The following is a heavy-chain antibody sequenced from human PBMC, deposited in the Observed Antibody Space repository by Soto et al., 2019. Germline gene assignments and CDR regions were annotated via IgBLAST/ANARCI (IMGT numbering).Heavy chain of an antibody. J-gene: IGHJ4*02. D-gene: IGHD6-19*01. V-gene: IGHV4-39*01. CDR1: GGSISSSSYY. CDR3: ARRTVNIRTFYSGLKTHCFDY. Sequence: QLQLQESGPGLVKPSETLSLTCAVSGGSISSSSYYWGWIRQPPGKGLEWIGSIYYSGSTYYTPSRQIRVAISVDTSKNQFSLKLNSVTAADTAVYYCARRTVNIRTFYSGLKTHCFDYWGQGTLVTVSS. CDR2: IYYSGST.